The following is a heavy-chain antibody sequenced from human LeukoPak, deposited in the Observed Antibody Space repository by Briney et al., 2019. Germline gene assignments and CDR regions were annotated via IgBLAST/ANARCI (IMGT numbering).Heavy chain of an antibody. D-gene: IGHD2-2*01. CDR3: ARVKASSTSWTFDQ. CDR2: IYSSGST. Sequence: SETLSLTCTVSGGSISSSSYYWGWLRQSGGKGLEWIGRIYSSGSTVYNPSLNSRLTMSIDTSKNQFSLTLKSVTATDTAVYYCARVKASSTSWTFDQWGQGALVTVSS. V-gene: IGHV4-61*02. J-gene: IGHJ4*02. CDR1: GGSISSSSYY.